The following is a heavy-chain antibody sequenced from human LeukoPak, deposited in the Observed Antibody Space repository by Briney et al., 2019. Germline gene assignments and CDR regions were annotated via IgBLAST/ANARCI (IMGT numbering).Heavy chain of an antibody. J-gene: IGHJ4*02. CDR1: GGAFSGYY. CDR3: ARVLTRRIVGARCYFDY. Sequence: ASETLSLTCAVYGGAFSGYYWSWIRQPPGKGLEWIGEINHSGSTNYNPSLKSRVTISVDTSKNQFSLKLSSVTAADTAVYYCARVLTRRIVGARCYFDYWGQGTLVTVSS. CDR2: INHSGST. D-gene: IGHD1-26*01. V-gene: IGHV4-34*01.